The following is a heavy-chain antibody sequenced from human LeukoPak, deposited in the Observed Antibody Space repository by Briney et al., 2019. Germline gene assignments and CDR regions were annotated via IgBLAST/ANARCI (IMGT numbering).Heavy chain of an antibody. J-gene: IGHJ5*02. CDR1: GSTFSDYY. D-gene: IGHD6-13*01. V-gene: IGHV3-11*01. Sequence: GGSLRLSCAASGSTFSDYYMSWIRQAPGKGLEWVSYISSSGSTIYYADSVKGRFTISRDNAKNSLYLQMNSLRAEDTAVYYCARDYSSSWYNWFDPWGQGTLVTVSS. CDR2: ISSSGSTI. CDR3: ARDYSSSWYNWFDP.